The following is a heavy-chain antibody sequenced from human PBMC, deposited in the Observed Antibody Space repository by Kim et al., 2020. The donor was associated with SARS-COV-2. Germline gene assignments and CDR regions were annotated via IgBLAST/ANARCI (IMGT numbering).Heavy chain of an antibody. Sequence: GESLNISCKVSGYSFTNHWIAWVRQIPGKGLEWMGIISPDDSITRYSPSFRGQVTLSADKSITTAYLQWSSLKASDTAIYYCARLVRGAATQHDYWGQGTLVIVDS. D-gene: IGHD6-6*01. CDR1: GYSFTNHW. CDR2: ISPDDSIT. J-gene: IGHJ4*02. V-gene: IGHV5-51*01. CDR3: ARLVRGAATQHDY.